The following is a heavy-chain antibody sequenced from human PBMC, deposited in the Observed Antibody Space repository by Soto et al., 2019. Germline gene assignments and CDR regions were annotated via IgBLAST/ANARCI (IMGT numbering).Heavy chain of an antibody. V-gene: IGHV3-64D*06. CDR3: VKAPRYSRYDRRFDP. Sequence: QPGGSLRLSCSASGFTFSSYAMHWVRQAPGKGLEYVSAISINGGSTYYADSVKGRFTISRDNSKNTLYLQMSSLRAEDTAVYYCVKAPRYSRYDRRFDPWGQGPLVTFSS. D-gene: IGHD5-12*01. CDR2: ISINGGST. CDR1: GFTFSSYA. J-gene: IGHJ5*02.